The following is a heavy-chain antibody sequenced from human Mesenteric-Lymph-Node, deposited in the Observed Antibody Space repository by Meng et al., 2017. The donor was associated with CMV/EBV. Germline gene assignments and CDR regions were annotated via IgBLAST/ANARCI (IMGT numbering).Heavy chain of an antibody. CDR2: MYPGDSDI. V-gene: IGHV5-51*01. Sequence: KVSCKGSGYSFTSYWIGWVRQMPGKGLEWMGIMYPGDSDIRYSPSFQGQVTISADESISTAYLQWSSLKASDTAMYYCARLTSHGGNFDYWGQGTLVTVSS. J-gene: IGHJ4*02. CDR1: GYSFTSYW. D-gene: IGHD2-15*01. CDR3: ARLTSHGGNFDY.